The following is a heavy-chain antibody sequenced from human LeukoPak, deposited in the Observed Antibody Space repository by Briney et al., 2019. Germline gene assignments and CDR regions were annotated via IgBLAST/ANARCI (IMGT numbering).Heavy chain of an antibody. D-gene: IGHD1-26*01. CDR2: ISVIVGST. CDR1: GSTFSSYA. J-gene: IGHJ4*02. V-gene: IGHV3-23*01. Sequence: GGSLRLSCAASGSTFSSYARSWVRQPPGKGLEWVSAISVIVGSTYYADSVKGRFTISRDNSKNTLYLQMNSLRAEDTAVYYCAKTKWELPIYYFDYWGQGTLVTVSS. CDR3: AKTKWELPIYYFDY.